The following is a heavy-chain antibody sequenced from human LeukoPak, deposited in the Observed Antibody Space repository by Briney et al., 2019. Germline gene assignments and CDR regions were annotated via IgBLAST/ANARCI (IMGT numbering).Heavy chain of an antibody. CDR3: ASYGSGSYQKNFDY. Sequence: SETLSLTCTVSGGSISSYYWSWIRQPPGKGLEWIGYIYYSESTNYNPSLKSRVTISVDTSKNQFSLKLSSVTAADTAVYYCASYGSGSYQKNFDYWGQGTLVTVSS. D-gene: IGHD3-10*01. V-gene: IGHV4-59*08. CDR2: IYYSEST. J-gene: IGHJ4*02. CDR1: GGSISSYY.